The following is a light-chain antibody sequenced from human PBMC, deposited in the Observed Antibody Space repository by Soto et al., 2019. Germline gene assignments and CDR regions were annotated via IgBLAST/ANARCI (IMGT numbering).Light chain of an antibody. CDR1: HSVSSW. V-gene: IGKV1-5*01. Sequence: DIQMTQSPSTLSASVGERVTITCRASHSVSSWLAWYQQKPGKAPKLLIFEASTLHRGVPSRFSGSGSGTEFTFTITSLEPDDFATYYCQQYDSHRGSFGQGTKVEIK. J-gene: IGKJ2*01. CDR2: EAS. CDR3: QQYDSHRGS.